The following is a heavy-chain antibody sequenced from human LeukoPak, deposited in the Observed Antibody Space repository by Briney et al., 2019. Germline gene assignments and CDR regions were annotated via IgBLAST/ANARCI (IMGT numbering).Heavy chain of an antibody. CDR3: ARGALVATSDGAFDI. CDR1: GFTFSSYD. Sequence: PGGSLRLPCAASGFTFSSYDMHWVRQATGKGLEWVSAIGSAGDTYYPGSVKGRFTISRENAKNSLYLQMNSLRAGDTAVYYCARGALVATSDGAFDIWGQGTMVTVSS. D-gene: IGHD5-12*01. V-gene: IGHV3-13*01. J-gene: IGHJ3*02. CDR2: IGSAGDT.